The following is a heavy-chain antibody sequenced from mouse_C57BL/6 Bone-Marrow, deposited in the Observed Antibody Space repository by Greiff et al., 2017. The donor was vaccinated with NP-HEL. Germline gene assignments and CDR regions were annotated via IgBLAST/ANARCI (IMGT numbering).Heavy chain of an antibody. V-gene: IGHV1-59*01. J-gene: IGHJ1*03. D-gene: IGHD1-1*01. CDR1: GYTFPSYW. Sequence: QVQLKQPGAELVRPGASVKLFRKASGYTFPSYWKDWVKQRPGHGPEWIGVIDPFDSYTNHNQKIKGKATLTVDTSSSTAYMQLSSLTSEDSAVYYCARHYYGSSYRYFDVWGTGTTVTVSS. CDR3: ARHYYGSSYRYFDV. CDR2: IDPFDSYT.